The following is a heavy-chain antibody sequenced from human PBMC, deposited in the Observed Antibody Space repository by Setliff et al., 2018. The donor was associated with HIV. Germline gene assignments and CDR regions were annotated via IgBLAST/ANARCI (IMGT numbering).Heavy chain of an antibody. V-gene: IGHV4-59*08. Sequence: SETLSLTCSVSGGSISNYYWSWIRQPPGKGLEWIGYIYYCGNTNYSPSLKSRVTISADTSKNQFSLRLTSVTAADTAVYYCARGGTYYHDSSGYVKSALDCFDVWGQGTMVTVSS. CDR2: IYYCGNT. D-gene: IGHD3-22*01. CDR3: ARGGTYYHDSSGYVKSALDCFDV. CDR1: GGSISNYY. J-gene: IGHJ3*01.